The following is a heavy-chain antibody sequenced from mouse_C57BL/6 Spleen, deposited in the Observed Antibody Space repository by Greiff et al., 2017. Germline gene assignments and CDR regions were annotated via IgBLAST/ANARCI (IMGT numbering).Heavy chain of an antibody. D-gene: IGHD4-1*01. CDR3: ARFALTGSFDY. CDR2: ISYSGST. Sequence: EVKLVESGPGLAKPSQTLSLTCSVTGYSITSDYWNWIRKFPGNKLEYIGYISYSGSTYYNPSLNSLISITRDTSKNQYYLQLNSVTTEDTATYYCARFALTGSFDYWGQGTTLTVSS. CDR1: GYSITSDY. V-gene: IGHV3-8*01. J-gene: IGHJ2*01.